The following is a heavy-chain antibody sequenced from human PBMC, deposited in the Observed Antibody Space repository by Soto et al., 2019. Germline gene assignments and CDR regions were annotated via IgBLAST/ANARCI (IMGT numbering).Heavy chain of an antibody. V-gene: IGHV4-39*01. Sequence: QLQLQESGPGLVKPSETLSLTCTVSGGSISSSSYYWGWIRQPPGKGLEWIGSIYYSGSTYYNPSLKSRVTISVDTSKNQFSLKLSSVTAADTAVYYCARQTAYCGGGSCYSGHFQHWGQGTLVTVSS. CDR2: IYYSGST. CDR3: ARQTAYCGGGSCYSGHFQH. CDR1: GGSISSSSYY. D-gene: IGHD2-15*01. J-gene: IGHJ1*01.